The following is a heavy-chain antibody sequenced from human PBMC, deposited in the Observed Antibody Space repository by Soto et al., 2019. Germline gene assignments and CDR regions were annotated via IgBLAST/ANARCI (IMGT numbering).Heavy chain of an antibody. D-gene: IGHD3-16*01. CDR2: IKNDGTST. V-gene: IGHV3-23*01. J-gene: IGHJ4*02. CDR3: AQLGLMTFSHKHYFNH. Sequence: GGSLRLSCVASGFNFDNYGMSWVRQAPGEGLEWVSAIKNDGTSTYYAASVEDRFTISRDNSKNTLYLQLNSLRAEDTAVYYCAQLGLMTFSHKHYFNHWGRGTLVTVSS. CDR1: GFNFDNYG.